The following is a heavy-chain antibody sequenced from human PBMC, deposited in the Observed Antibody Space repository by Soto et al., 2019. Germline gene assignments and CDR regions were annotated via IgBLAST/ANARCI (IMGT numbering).Heavy chain of an antibody. CDR2: ISAYNGNT. D-gene: IGHD4-17*01. Sequence: QVQLVQSGAEVKKPGASVKVSCKASGYTFTSYGISWVRQAPGQGLEWMGWISAYNGNTNYAQKLQGRVTMTTDTPTSTAYMELRSVRSDDTAVYYCARAGRLRWYTYYFDYWGQGTLVTVSS. CDR3: ARAGRLRWYTYYFDY. CDR1: GYTFTSYG. V-gene: IGHV1-18*01. J-gene: IGHJ4*02.